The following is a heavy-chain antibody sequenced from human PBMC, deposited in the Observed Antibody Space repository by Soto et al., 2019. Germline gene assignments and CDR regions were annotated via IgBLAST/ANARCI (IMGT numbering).Heavy chain of an antibody. V-gene: IGHV1-69*04. CDR2: IIPILGIA. CDR3: ARDVRITVTTWGYYYYYMDV. J-gene: IGHJ6*03. CDR1: GGTFSSYT. Sequence: SVKVSCKASGGTFSSYTISWVRQAPGQGLEWMGRIIPILGIANYAQKFQGRVTITADKSTSTAYMELSSLRSEDTAVYYCARDVRITVTTWGYYYYYMDVWGKGTTVTVS. D-gene: IGHD4-4*01.